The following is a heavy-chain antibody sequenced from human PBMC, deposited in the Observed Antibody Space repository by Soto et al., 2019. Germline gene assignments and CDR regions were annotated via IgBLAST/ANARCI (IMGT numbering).Heavy chain of an antibody. CDR2: VVLIPTII. Sequence: QVQLVQSGAEVKKPGSSVKVSCKVSGGTFSDYTITWVRQAPGQGLEWMGRVVLIPTIINYAPKFHGRVTITADKSASTVYIDLTSLTSEDTAVYYCARGREWFGPWGQGTLVTVSA. J-gene: IGHJ5*02. CDR3: ARGREWFGP. D-gene: IGHD3-10*01. V-gene: IGHV1-69*02. CDR1: GGTFSDYT.